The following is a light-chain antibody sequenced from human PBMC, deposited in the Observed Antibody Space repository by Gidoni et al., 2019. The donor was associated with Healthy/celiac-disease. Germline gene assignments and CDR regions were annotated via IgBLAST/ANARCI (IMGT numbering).Light chain of an antibody. J-gene: IGLJ2*01. Sequence: HPPSASGSPGQTVTISCTGTSSDVGGYNYVSWYQQHPGKAPKLMIYEVSKRPSGVPDRFSGSKSGNTASLTVSGLQAEDEADYYCSSYAGSNKGVFGGGTKLTVL. V-gene: IGLV2-8*01. CDR2: EVS. CDR1: SSDVGGYNY. CDR3: SSYAGSNKGV.